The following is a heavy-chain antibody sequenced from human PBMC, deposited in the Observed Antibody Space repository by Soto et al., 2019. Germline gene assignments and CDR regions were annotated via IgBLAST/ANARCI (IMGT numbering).Heavy chain of an antibody. D-gene: IGHD1-26*01. CDR3: VRGSRERHVMDFDY. Sequence: SETLSLTCTVSGASVSSRSYYWSWIRQSPGKGLEWIGYIYKIGTTNYNPSLKSRVTISVDTSRNQFSLNLNSVTAADTAVYYCVRGSRERHVMDFDYWGQGTLVTVSS. CDR2: IYKIGTT. J-gene: IGHJ4*02. CDR1: GASVSSRSYY. V-gene: IGHV4-61*01.